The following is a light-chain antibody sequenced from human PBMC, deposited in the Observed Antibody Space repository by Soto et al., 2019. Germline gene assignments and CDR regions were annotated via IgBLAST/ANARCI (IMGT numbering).Light chain of an antibody. CDR1: GSDVGGYNY. CDR2: DVS. CDR3: SSYTSASTPLV. Sequence: QSALTQPASVSGSPGQSITISCTGTGSDVGGYNYVSWYQQHPGKAPKVMISDVSNRPSGVSNRVSGSKSGNTASLTISGLKADDEADYYCSSYTSASTPLVFGGGTKLTVL. J-gene: IGLJ2*01. V-gene: IGLV2-14*01.